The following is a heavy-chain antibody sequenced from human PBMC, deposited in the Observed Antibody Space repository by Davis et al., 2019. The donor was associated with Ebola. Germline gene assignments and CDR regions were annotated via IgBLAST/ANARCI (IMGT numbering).Heavy chain of an antibody. V-gene: IGHV1-46*01. D-gene: IGHD2-15*01. CDR1: GYTFTSYY. J-gene: IGHJ6*02. CDR3: ARELIVVVVAATNYYYYGMDV. CDR2: INPSGCST. Sequence: ASVKVSCKASGYTFTSYYMHWVRQAPGQGLEWMGIINPSGCSTSYAQKFQGRVTMTRDTSTSTVYMELSSLRSEDTAVYYCARELIVVVVAATNYYYYGMDVWGQGTTVTVSS.